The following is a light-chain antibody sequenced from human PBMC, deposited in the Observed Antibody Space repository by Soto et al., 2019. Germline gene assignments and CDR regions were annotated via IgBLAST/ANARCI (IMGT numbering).Light chain of an antibody. CDR3: QNYNWAPWS. J-gene: IGKJ1*01. CDR1: QGISNY. V-gene: IGKV1-27*01. CDR2: DAH. Sequence: DIQMTQSPSSLSASVGDRVTITCRASQGISNYLAWYQQKPGNVPKILIYDAHTLQSGVPSRFSGSGSGTDFSITIVSRLPAYVATYYGQNYNWAPWSFGQG.